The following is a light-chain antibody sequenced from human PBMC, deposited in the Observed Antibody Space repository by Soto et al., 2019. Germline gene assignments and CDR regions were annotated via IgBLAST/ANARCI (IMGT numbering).Light chain of an antibody. V-gene: IGKV1-5*03. Sequence: DVQMTQSPSTLSASVGDRVTITCRASQTINNWLAWYQQRPGKAPTFLIYKTSTLETGVPSRFSGSGSGTDFTLTISSLQPEDFATYYCQQLNDRRFSFGQGTKLDIK. J-gene: IGKJ2*01. CDR2: KTS. CDR1: QTINNW. CDR3: QQLNDRRFS.